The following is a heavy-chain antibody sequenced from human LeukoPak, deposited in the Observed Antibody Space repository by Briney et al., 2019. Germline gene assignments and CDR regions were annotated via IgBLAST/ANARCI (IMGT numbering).Heavy chain of an antibody. CDR3: ARLQYSSSSPIDY. D-gene: IGHD6-6*01. CDR1: GYTFTGYY. V-gene: IGHV1-2*06. J-gene: IGHJ4*02. CDR2: INPNSGGT. Sequence: GAPVKVSCKASGYTFTGYYMHWVRQAPGQGLEWMGRINPNSGGTNYAQKFQGRVTMTRDTSISTAYMELSRLRSDDTAVYYCARLQYSSSSPIDYWGQGTLVTVSS.